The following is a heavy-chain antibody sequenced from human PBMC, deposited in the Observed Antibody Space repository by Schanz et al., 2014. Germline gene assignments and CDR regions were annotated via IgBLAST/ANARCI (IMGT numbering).Heavy chain of an antibody. D-gene: IGHD3-16*01. V-gene: IGHV1-8*01. CDR2: MNSKTGNT. CDR3: TKGRTFGR. CDR1: GYTFTSYD. J-gene: IGHJ4*02. Sequence: QVQLVQSGAEVKKPGASVKVSCKASGYTFTSYDINWVRQATGQGLEWMGWMNSKTGNTGYAQRFQGRVTMTRNTSITTAYVELSSLRSGEPAVYYCTKGRTFGRWGQGTLVTVSS.